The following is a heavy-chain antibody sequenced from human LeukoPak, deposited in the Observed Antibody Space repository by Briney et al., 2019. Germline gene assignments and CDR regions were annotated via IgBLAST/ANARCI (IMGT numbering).Heavy chain of an antibody. Sequence: PGGSLRLSCAASGFTFSSYWMNWVRQAPGKGLEWVAHIKQDGGEKYYVDSVKGRFTISRGNAKNSLYLQMNSLRAEDTAVYYCARPELAYCGGDCLDAFHIWGQGTMVTVSS. J-gene: IGHJ3*02. CDR3: ARPELAYCGGDCLDAFHI. CDR2: IKQDGGEK. D-gene: IGHD2-21*02. V-gene: IGHV3-7*01. CDR1: GFTFSSYW.